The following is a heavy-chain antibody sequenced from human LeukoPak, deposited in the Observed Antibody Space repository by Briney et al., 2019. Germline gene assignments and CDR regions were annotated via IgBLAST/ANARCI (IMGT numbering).Heavy chain of an antibody. D-gene: IGHD6-13*01. CDR2: IIPIFGTA. V-gene: IGHV1-69*13. Sequence: SVKVSCKASVGTFSSYAISWVRQAPGQGLEWMGGIIPIFGTANYAQKFQGRVTITADESTSTAYMELSSLRSEDTAVYYCATYSGSWYPTSYYFDYWGQGTLVTVSS. CDR1: VGTFSSYA. J-gene: IGHJ4*02. CDR3: ATYSGSWYPTSYYFDY.